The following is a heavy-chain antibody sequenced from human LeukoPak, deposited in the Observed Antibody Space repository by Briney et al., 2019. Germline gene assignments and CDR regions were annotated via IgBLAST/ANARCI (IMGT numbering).Heavy chain of an antibody. J-gene: IGHJ4*02. CDR3: VIDIIEGWDFDS. V-gene: IGHV3-23*01. Sequence: GGSLRLSCAASGFSFFYYGMTWVRQAPGKGLEWVSTLSGSGDNIYYTDSVKGRFTISRDNSKNTLYLQMNSLRAEDTAIYYCVIDIIEGWDFDSWGQGTLVTVPS. CDR1: GFSFFYYG. CDR2: LSGSGDNI. D-gene: IGHD2/OR15-2a*01.